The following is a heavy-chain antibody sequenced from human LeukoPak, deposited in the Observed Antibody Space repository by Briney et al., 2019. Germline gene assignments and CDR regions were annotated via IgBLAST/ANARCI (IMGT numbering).Heavy chain of an antibody. D-gene: IGHD4-11*01. V-gene: IGHV3-30*03. Sequence: PGGSLRLSCAASGFTFSSYGMHWVRQAPGKGLEWVAVISYDGSNKYYADSVKGRFTISRDNSKNTLYLQMNSLRAEDTAVYYCARVQALNWFDPWGQGTLVTVSS. J-gene: IGHJ5*02. CDR2: ISYDGSNK. CDR1: GFTFSSYG. CDR3: ARVQALNWFDP.